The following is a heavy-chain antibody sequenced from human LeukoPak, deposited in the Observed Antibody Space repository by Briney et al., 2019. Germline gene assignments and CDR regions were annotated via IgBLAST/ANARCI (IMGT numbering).Heavy chain of an antibody. CDR2: LNGDGTNI. CDR1: GFTFSNYW. J-gene: IGHJ3*01. D-gene: IGHD2-8*01. Sequence: GGSLRLSCVASGFTFSNYWMQWVRQVPGKGLVWVSRLNGDGTNIIYADSVKGRFTISRDNAENTLYLQMNCLRAEDTALYYCARSQSGVFDVWGQGTMATVSS. CDR3: ARSQSGVFDV. V-gene: IGHV3-74*01.